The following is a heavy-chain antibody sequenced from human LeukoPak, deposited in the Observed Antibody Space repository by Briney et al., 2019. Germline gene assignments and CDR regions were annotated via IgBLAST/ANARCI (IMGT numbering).Heavy chain of an antibody. D-gene: IGHD3-3*01. CDR2: ILYDGSTE. CDR3: ASLITYYDFWSGYY. V-gene: IGHV3-30*04. CDR1: GFTLSSYN. Sequence: GRSLRLSCAASGFTLSSYNMHWVRQAPGKGLEWVAGILYDGSTEYYADSVKGRFTISRDNAKNSLYLQMNSLRAGDTAVYYCASLITYYDFWSGYYWGQGTLVTVSS. J-gene: IGHJ4*02.